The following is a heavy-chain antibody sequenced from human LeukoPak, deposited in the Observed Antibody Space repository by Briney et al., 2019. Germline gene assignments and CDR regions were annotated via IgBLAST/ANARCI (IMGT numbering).Heavy chain of an antibody. J-gene: IGHJ4*02. CDR3: AKDADYSSGWYKDY. CDR1: GFTFSSYA. CDR2: ISGSGGST. Sequence: PGGSLRLSCAASGFTFSSYAMSWVRQAPGKGLEWVSAISGSGGSTYYADSVKGRFTISRDSSKNTLYLQMNSLRAEDTAVYYCAKDADYSSGWYKDYWGQGTLVTVSS. D-gene: IGHD6-19*01. V-gene: IGHV3-23*01.